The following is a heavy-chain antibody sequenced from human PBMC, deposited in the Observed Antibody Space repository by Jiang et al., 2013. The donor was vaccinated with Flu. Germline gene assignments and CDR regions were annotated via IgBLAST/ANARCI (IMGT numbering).Heavy chain of an antibody. J-gene: IGHJ2*01. CDR1: GFSFSDYA. V-gene: IGHV3-23*01. CDR2: ITGSGRTT. Sequence: VQLLESGGTLVQPGGSLRLSCAASGFSFSDYAMTWVRQAPGKGLEWVSLITGSGRTTKYADPVKGRFTISRDNSSNTLYLQMSGLSAEDTAVYYCARGVSTRCYTCWFFDFWGRGTLVTVSS. CDR3: ARGVSTRCYTCWFFDF. D-gene: IGHD2-2*02.